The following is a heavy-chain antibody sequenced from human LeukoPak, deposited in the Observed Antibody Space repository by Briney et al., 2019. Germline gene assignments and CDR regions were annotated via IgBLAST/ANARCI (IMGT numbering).Heavy chain of an antibody. CDR2: IYYSGST. J-gene: IGHJ4*02. CDR1: CGSISSYY. V-gene: IGHV4-59*01. D-gene: IGHD3-22*01. Sequence: SETLSLTCTVSCGSISSYYWSWIRQPPGKGLEWIGYIYYSGSTNYNPSLKSRVTISVDTSKNQFSLKLSSVTAADMAVYYCARRVHYYDTSGYSYYFDYWGQGNLVTVSS. CDR3: ARRVHYYDTSGYSYYFDY.